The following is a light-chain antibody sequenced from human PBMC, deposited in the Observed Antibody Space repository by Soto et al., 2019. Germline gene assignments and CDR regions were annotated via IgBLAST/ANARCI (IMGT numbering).Light chain of an antibody. V-gene: IGKV3-20*01. J-gene: IGKJ1*01. CDR3: QQYGSSGT. CDR1: QSVSNNY. CDR2: GAS. Sequence: LTQSPGTLSLSPGERATVSCRASQSVSNNYLAWYQQKPGQAPRLLIYGASNRATGIPDRFSGSGSGTDFTLTISRLEPEDFAVYYCQQYGSSGTFGQGTKV.